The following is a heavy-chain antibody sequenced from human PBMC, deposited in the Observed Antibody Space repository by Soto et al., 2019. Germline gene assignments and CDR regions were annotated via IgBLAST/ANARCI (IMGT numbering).Heavy chain of an antibody. CDR2: INPNSRNI. Sequence: ASGNGSCKASGHTFTSYDINWVPQAPGHGPESMGRINPNSRNIGYAQKLQGRVTMTRDTAIRTAYMEVRRLRSDDTAVYYCAGGRASGSYYLLDYRGQVT. V-gene: IGHV1-8*01. CDR3: AGGRASGSYYLLDY. CDR1: GHTFTSYD. J-gene: IGHJ4*02. D-gene: IGHD3-10*01.